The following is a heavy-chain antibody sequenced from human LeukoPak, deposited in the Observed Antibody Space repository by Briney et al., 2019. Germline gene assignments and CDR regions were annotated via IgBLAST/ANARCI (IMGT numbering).Heavy chain of an antibody. V-gene: IGHV1-69*05. CDR1: GGTFSSYA. Sequence: SVKVSCKASGGTFSSYAISWVRQAPGQGLEWMGGIIPIFGTANYAQKFQGRVTMTRNTSISTAYMELSSLRSEDTAVYYCARGKTALLWFGELSTSYYYYGMDVWGQGTTVTVSS. CDR3: ARGKTALLWFGELSTSYYYYGMDV. CDR2: IIPIFGTA. D-gene: IGHD3-10*01. J-gene: IGHJ6*02.